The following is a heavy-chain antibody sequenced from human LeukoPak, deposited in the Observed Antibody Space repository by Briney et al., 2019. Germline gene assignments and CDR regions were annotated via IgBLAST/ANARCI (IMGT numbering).Heavy chain of an antibody. CDR3: ARWYSSSWYADY. Sequence: SETLSLTCTVSGGSLSSSSYYWGWIRQPPGKGLEWIGSIYYSGSTYYNPSLKSRVTISVDTSKNQFSLKLSSVTAADTAVYYCARWYSSSWYADYWGQGTLVTVSS. J-gene: IGHJ4*02. CDR2: IYYSGST. CDR1: GGSLSSSSYY. V-gene: IGHV4-39*01. D-gene: IGHD6-13*01.